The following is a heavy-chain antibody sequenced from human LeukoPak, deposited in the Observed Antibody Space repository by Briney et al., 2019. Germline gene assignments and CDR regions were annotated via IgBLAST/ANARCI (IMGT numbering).Heavy chain of an antibody. J-gene: IGHJ4*02. Sequence: GGSLRLSCAASGFTFSSYAMSWVRQAPGKGLEWVSAISGSGGSTYYADSVKGRFTISRDNSKNTLYLRMNSLRAEDTAVYYCAKRSGYTTGWFFDFWGQGTLVTVSS. V-gene: IGHV3-23*01. CDR3: AKRSGYTTGWFFDF. D-gene: IGHD6-19*01. CDR2: ISGSGGST. CDR1: GFTFSSYA.